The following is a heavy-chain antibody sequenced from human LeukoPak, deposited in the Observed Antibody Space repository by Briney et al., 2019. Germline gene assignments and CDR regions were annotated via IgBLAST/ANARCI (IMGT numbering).Heavy chain of an antibody. D-gene: IGHD3-10*01. CDR2: IYYSGST. CDR3: ARVTSNYGPRHFDY. Sequence: SETLSLTCTVSGGSISSSSYYWGWIRQPPGKGLEWLVSIYYSGSTYYNPSLKSRVTISVDTSKNQFSLKLSSVTAADTAVYYCARVTSNYGPRHFDYWGQGTLVTVSS. CDR1: GGSISSSSYY. V-gene: IGHV4-39*07. J-gene: IGHJ4*02.